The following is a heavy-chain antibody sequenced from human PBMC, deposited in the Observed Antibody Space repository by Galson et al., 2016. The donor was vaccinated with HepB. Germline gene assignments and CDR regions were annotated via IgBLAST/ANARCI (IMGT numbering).Heavy chain of an antibody. V-gene: IGHV3-30*18. CDR3: AKGGPGIAVPADL. J-gene: IGHJ5*02. CDR1: GLIFSNHA. D-gene: IGHD6-19*01. Sequence: SLRLSCAASGLIFSNHAMHWVRQAPGQGLEWVAVTSHDGSNEYYADSVKGRFAISRDKPKNALYLQMNSLTAGDTAVYYCAKGGPGIAVPADLWGQGILVTVSS. CDR2: TSHDGSNE.